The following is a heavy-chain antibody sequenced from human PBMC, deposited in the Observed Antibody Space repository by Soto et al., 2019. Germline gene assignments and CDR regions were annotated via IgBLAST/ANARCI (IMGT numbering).Heavy chain of an antibody. CDR3: AAELGFVKLSVV. V-gene: IGHV1-69*01. CDR2: IIPLFGTT. D-gene: IGHD7-27*01. J-gene: IGHJ6*02. Sequence: QVQVVKSGVEVRRPGSSVKVSCKASGDTFKNCVISWVRQAPGQGLEWMGGIIPLFGTTDFAQRFQGRLTITTDESTTTAYMELSRLRSDDTATYYCAAELGFVKLSVVWGQGTTVIVSS. CDR1: GDTFKNCV.